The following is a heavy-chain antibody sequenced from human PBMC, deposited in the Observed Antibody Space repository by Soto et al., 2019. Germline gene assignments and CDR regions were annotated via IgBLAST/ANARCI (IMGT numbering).Heavy chain of an antibody. J-gene: IGHJ3*02. CDR1: GYSFTSYW. Sequence: EVQLVQSGAEVKKPGESLKISCKGSGYSFTSYWIGWLRQMPGKGLEWMGIIYPGDSDTRYSPSFQGQVTISADKSISTAYLQWSSLKASDTAMYYCARHNSWGQWLVSYAFDIWGQGTMVTVSS. CDR2: IYPGDSDT. D-gene: IGHD6-19*01. CDR3: ARHNSWGQWLVSYAFDI. V-gene: IGHV5-51*01.